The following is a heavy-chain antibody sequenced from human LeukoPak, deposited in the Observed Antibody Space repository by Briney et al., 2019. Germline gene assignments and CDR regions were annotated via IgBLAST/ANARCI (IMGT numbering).Heavy chain of an antibody. Sequence: PETLSLTCTVSGGSISSSSYYWSWIRQPPGKGLEWIGEINHSGSTNYNPSLKSRVTISVDTSKNQFSLKLSSVTAAGTAVYYCARTRYSSGWYVRSTGWFDPWGQGTLVTVSS. CDR1: GGSISSSSYY. V-gene: IGHV4-39*07. D-gene: IGHD6-19*01. J-gene: IGHJ5*02. CDR2: INHSGST. CDR3: ARTRYSSGWYVRSTGWFDP.